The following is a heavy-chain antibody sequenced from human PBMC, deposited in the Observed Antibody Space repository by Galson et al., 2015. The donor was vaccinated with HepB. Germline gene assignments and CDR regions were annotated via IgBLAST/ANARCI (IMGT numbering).Heavy chain of an antibody. CDR1: GFTFSNYA. D-gene: IGHD2-2*01. J-gene: IGHJ5*02. V-gene: IGHV3-30*14. Sequence: SLRLSCAASGFTFSNYAFHWVRQAPGKGLDWVALISYDGADKDYADSVRGRFTISRDNSKNTIYLQMNSLRNEDTAVYYCAREMGCSTPSCFSALDWFDPWGQGTLVIVSS. CDR3: AREMGCSTPSCFSALDWFDP. CDR2: ISYDGADK.